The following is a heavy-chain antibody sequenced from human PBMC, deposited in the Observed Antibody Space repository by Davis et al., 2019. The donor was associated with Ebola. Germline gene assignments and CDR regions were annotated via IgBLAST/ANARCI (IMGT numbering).Heavy chain of an antibody. CDR2: IKQDGSEK. J-gene: IGHJ6*02. CDR1: GFTFSNYA. D-gene: IGHD3-3*01. V-gene: IGHV3-7*01. Sequence: GESLKISCGASGFTFSNYAMSWVRQAPGKGLEWVANIKQDGSEKYYVDSVKGRFTISRDNAKNSLYLQMNSLRAEDTAVYYCARDDPYYDFWSGYPPHGMDVWGQGTTVTVSS. CDR3: ARDDPYYDFWSGYPPHGMDV.